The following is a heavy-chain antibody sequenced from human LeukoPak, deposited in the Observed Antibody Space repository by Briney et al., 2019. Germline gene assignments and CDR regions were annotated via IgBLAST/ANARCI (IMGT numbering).Heavy chain of an antibody. V-gene: IGHV4-34*01. D-gene: IGHD6-13*01. J-gene: IGHJ4*02. CDR1: GGSFSGYY. Sequence: SETLSLTCAVYGGSFSGYYWSWIRQPPGKGLEWIGEINHSGSTNYNPSLKSRVTISVDTSKNQFSLKLSSVTAADTAVYYCARAIVIFWVDIAAAGSYYFDYWGQGTLVTVSS. CDR2: INHSGST. CDR3: ARAIVIFWVDIAAAGSYYFDY.